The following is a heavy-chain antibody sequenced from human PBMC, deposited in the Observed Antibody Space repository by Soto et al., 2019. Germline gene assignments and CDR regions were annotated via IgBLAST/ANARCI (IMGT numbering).Heavy chain of an antibody. V-gene: IGHV3-33*01. Sequence: QVRLVESGGVVVQPGRSLRLPCAASGFTFNSYGMHWVRQAPGKGLEWVAVIWYDGSNKYYADSVKGRFTISRDNSKNTLFLQMDSLRVEDTAVYYCARGAGGYYYYMDVWGKGTAVTVSS. CDR1: GFTFNSYG. J-gene: IGHJ6*03. CDR3: ARGAGGYYYYMDV. CDR2: IWYDGSNK.